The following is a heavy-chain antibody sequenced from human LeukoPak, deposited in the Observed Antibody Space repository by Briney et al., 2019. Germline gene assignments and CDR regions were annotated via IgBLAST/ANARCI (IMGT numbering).Heavy chain of an antibody. Sequence: PGGSLRLSCAASGITFSSYAMSWVSQAPGKGLEWVSAISGSGGSTYYADSVKGRFTISRDNAKNSLYLQMNSLRAEDTAVYYCTRAYSSGWSAFDIWGQGTMVTVSS. J-gene: IGHJ3*02. V-gene: IGHV3-23*01. CDR2: ISGSGGST. D-gene: IGHD6-19*01. CDR3: TRAYSSGWSAFDI. CDR1: GITFSSYA.